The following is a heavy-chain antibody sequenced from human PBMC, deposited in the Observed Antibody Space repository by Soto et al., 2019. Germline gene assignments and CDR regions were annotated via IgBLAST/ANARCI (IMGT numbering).Heavy chain of an antibody. V-gene: IGHV4-39*01. CDR3: ARRVGAVPSQD. Sequence: QLQLQESGPGLVKPSETLSLTCSVSGASISSRSYHWDWIRQAPGKGLEWIGSTYYSGSTYYHPSLESRGTISVDTSKNQCSLKLNSVTAADTAVYYCARRVGAVPSQDWGQGTLVTVSS. CDR2: TYYSGST. D-gene: IGHD1-26*01. J-gene: IGHJ1*01. CDR1: GASISSRSYH.